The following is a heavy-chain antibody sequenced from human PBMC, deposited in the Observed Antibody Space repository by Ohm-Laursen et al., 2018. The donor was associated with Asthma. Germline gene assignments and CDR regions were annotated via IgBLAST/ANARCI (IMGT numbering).Heavy chain of an antibody. V-gene: IGHV3-21*01. CDR2: ISTASSFI. CDR1: GSTFSRYS. J-gene: IGHJ1*01. Sequence: SLRLSCAASGSTFSRYSIHWVRQIPGKGLEWVASISTASSFIYYADSVRCRFTTSRDNARNSVYLQMNSLRAEDTALYYCARIGPEWELPGREYSLHHWGEGTLVTVSS. D-gene: IGHD1-26*01. CDR3: ARIGPEWELPGREYSLHH.